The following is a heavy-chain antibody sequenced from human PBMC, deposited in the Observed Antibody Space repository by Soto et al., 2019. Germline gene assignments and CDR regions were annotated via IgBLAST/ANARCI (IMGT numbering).Heavy chain of an antibody. CDR2: ISGSGGST. CDR3: AKGSTKYCSSASCYTGTRYYYCYGMDV. J-gene: IGHJ6*02. Sequence: PGRSLRLSCAASGFTFSSYAMSWVLQATGKRLKWVSDISGSGGSTYYAYSVKGRFTISRDNSNITLYLQMNSLRAEDTAVYYCAKGSTKYCSSASCYTGTRYYYCYGMDVWGQGTTVTVSS. CDR1: GFTFSSYA. V-gene: IGHV3-23*01. D-gene: IGHD2-2*02.